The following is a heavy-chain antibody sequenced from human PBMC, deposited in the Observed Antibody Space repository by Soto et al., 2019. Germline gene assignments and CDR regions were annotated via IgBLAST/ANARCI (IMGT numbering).Heavy chain of an antibody. Sequence: GSLRLSCAASGFPFSDHAMHWVRQTPGKGLEWVSAITGRGDSTYYADSVKGRFTISRDNSKSTLYLQMMSLRAEDTAVYYCAKDLYVQPPSGWFDPWGQGTVVTVSS. V-gene: IGHV3-23*01. CDR1: GFPFSDHA. D-gene: IGHD1-26*01. CDR3: AKDLYVQPPSGWFDP. CDR2: ITGRGDST. J-gene: IGHJ5*02.